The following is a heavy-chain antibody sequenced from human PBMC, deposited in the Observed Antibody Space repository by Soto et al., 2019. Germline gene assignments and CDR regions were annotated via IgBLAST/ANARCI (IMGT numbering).Heavy chain of an antibody. CDR2: IKQDGSEK. J-gene: IGHJ3*02. V-gene: IGHV3-7*04. CDR1: GFTFSSYW. D-gene: IGHD3-10*01. Sequence: GGSLRLSCAASGFTFSSYWMSWVRQAPGKGLEWVANIKQDGSEKYYVDSVKGRFTISRDNAKNSLYLQMNSLRAEDMAVYYCARAASYYGSGSYLPDAFDIWGQGTMVTVSS. CDR3: ARAASYYGSGSYLPDAFDI.